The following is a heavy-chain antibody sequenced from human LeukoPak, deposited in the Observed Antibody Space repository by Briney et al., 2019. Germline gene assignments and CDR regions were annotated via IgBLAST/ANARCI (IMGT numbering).Heavy chain of an antibody. Sequence: PGGSLRLSCAASGFSFNNAWMSWVRQAPGKGLEWVGRIKSKIDGGTTDSAAPLQGRFTVSRDDSKYTLYLHMNNLKTEDTAVYYCTTYRGSSNGWYAYWGQGALVTVSS. CDR2: IKSKIDGGTT. CDR3: TTYRGSSNGWYAY. CDR1: GFSFNNAW. D-gene: IGHD6-19*01. J-gene: IGHJ4*02. V-gene: IGHV3-15*01.